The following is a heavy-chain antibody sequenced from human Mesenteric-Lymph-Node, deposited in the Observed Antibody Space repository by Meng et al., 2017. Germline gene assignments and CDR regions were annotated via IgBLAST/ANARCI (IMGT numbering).Heavy chain of an antibody. CDR1: GGSISRSRHY. Sequence: HPHLQESGPGLVKPSETLSLTCTVSGGSISRSRHYWGWIRQPPGKGLEWIGSIYYSGSTYYNPSLRSRVTMSLDTSKNQFSLKLSSVTATDTAVYYCARHDGGYGDYFDHWGQGTLVTVSS. J-gene: IGHJ4*02. CDR2: IYYSGST. V-gene: IGHV4-39*01. CDR3: ARHDGGYGDYFDH. D-gene: IGHD5-12*01.